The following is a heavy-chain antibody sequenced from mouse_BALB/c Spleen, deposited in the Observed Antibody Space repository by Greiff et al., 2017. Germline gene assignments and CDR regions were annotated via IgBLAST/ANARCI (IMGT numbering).Heavy chain of an antibody. D-gene: IGHD3-1*01. CDR2: IRNKANGYTT. V-gene: IGHV7-3*02. CDR1: GFTFTDYY. CDR3: ARDSSAMDY. J-gene: IGHJ4*01. Sequence: EVKLVESGGGLVQPGGSLRLSCATSGFTFTDYYMSWVRQPPGKALEWLGFIRNKANGYTTEYSASVKGRFTISRDNSQSILYLQMNTLRAEDSATYYCARDSSAMDYWGQGTSVTVSS.